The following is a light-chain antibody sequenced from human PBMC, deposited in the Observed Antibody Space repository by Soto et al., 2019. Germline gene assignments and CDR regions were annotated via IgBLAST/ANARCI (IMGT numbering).Light chain of an antibody. V-gene: IGLV1-51*02. J-gene: IGLJ1*01. CDR3: GTWDSSLSARYV. CDR1: SSNIGNNY. CDR2: ENN. Sequence: QSVLAQPPPGSAAPGQKVTISCSGSSSNIGNNYVSWYQQLPGTAPKLLIYENNKRPSGIPDRFSGSKSGTSATLGITGLQTGDEADYYCGTWDSSLSARYVFGTGTKVTVL.